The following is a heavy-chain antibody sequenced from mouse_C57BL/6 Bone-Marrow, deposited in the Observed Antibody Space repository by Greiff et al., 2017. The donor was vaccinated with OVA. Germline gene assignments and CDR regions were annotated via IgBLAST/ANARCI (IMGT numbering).Heavy chain of an antibody. D-gene: IGHD2-4*01. CDR2: ILPGSGST. J-gene: IGHJ2*01. CDR3: SREGPFYYDYPLDY. V-gene: IGHV1-9*01. Sequence: QVQLKESGAELLKPGASVKLSCKATGYKFTGYWIEWVKQRPGHGLEWIGEILPGSGSTNYNEKYKGNATFTADTSSHTAYMQLSSLTTEDSAISYCSREGPFYYDYPLDYWGQGTTLTVSS. CDR1: GYKFTGYW.